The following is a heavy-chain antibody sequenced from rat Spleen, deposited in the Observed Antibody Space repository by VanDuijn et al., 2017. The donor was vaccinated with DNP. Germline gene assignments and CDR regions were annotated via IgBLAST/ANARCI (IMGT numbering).Heavy chain of an antibody. CDR1: GITFSDHN. J-gene: IGHJ2*01. CDR2: ISYDGSDT. Sequence: EVQLVESGGGLVQPGRSLKLSCAVSGITFSDHNMAWVRQAPKKSLEWVATISYDGSDTYYRYSMKSRFTISRDTAKSTLYLQMDSLRSEDTATYYCAGRPPPTRGPFDYWGQGVTVTVSS. D-gene: IGHD1-4*01. V-gene: IGHV5-7*01. CDR3: AGRPPPTRGPFDY.